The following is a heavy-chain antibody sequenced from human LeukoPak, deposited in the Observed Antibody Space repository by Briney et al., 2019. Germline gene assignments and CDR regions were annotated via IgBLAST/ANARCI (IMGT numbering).Heavy chain of an antibody. CDR1: GYTVTGNY. CDR3: ARVGVRYNYCMDV. J-gene: IGHJ6*03. V-gene: IGHV1-2*02. D-gene: IGHD3-10*01. Sequence: ASEKLSCNASGYTVTGNYIHWGRHPPGPGLDWMGWINPNSGGTTYAQKFQCRVTMTRDTSISTAYMELSRLRSDDTAVYYCARVGVRYNYCMDVWGKGTTVTISS. CDR2: INPNSGGT.